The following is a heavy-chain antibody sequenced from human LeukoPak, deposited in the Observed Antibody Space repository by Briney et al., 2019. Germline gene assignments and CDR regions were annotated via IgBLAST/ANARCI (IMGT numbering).Heavy chain of an antibody. CDR2: ISSSGSTI. CDR3: AGGSGWSTKY. Sequence: GGSLRLSCAASGFTFSSYEMNWVRQTPGKGLEWVSYISSSGSTIYYADSVKGRFTISRDNAKNSLYLQINSPRAEDTAVYFCAGGSGWSTKYWGQGTLVTVSS. D-gene: IGHD6-19*01. CDR1: GFTFSSYE. J-gene: IGHJ4*02. V-gene: IGHV3-48*03.